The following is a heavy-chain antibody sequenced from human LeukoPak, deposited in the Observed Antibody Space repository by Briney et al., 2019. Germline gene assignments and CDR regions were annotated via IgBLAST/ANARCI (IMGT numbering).Heavy chain of an antibody. D-gene: IGHD2-15*01. Sequence: GGSLRLSCAASGFTFSHYAMYWVRQAPGKGLEWVATISYDGSHTYYTESVKDRFSISRDNSKNTLYLQVSSLKPEDTAVYYCARDQVVGAAFGYFDYWGQGTLVTVSS. CDR1: GFTFSHYA. J-gene: IGHJ4*02. CDR2: ISYDGSHT. CDR3: ARDQVVGAAFGYFDY. V-gene: IGHV3-30*04.